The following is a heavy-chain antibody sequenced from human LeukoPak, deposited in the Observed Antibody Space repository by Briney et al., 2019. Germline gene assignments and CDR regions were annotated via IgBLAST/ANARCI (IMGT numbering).Heavy chain of an antibody. CDR1: GGSISSGGYS. Sequence: SETLSLTCAVSGGSISSGGYSWSWIRQPPGKGLEWIVYIYHSGSTYYNPSLKSRVTISVDTSKNQFSLKLSSVTAADTAVYYCARASGALWFGELMINWFDPWGQGTLVTVSS. V-gene: IGHV4-30-2*05. CDR3: ARASGALWFGELMINWFDP. CDR2: IYHSGST. J-gene: IGHJ5*02. D-gene: IGHD3-10*01.